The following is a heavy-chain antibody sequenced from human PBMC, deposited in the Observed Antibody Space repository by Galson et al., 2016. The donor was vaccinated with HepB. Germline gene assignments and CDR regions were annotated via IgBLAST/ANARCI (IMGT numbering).Heavy chain of an antibody. D-gene: IGHD1/OR15-1a*01. CDR3: AKLEGNNVAY. J-gene: IGHJ4*02. CDR2: ISGGGGST. CDR1: GFTFSSYS. Sequence: SLRLSCAASGFTFSSYSMNWVRQAPGKGLEWVSAISGGGGSTYYADSVKGRFTISRDNSKNTLYVQMNSLRVEDTALYYCAKLEGNNVAYWGQGTMVTVSS. V-gene: IGHV3-23*01.